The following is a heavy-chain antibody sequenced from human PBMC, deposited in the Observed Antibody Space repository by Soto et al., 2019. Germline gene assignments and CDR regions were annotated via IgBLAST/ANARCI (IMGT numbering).Heavy chain of an antibody. CDR2: ISYDGSSQ. J-gene: IGHJ4*02. D-gene: IGHD6-19*01. V-gene: IGHV3-30-3*01. CDR3: ARDQQWLAGY. Sequence: GGSLRLSCAASGFTFDTYAMHWVRQAPGKGLEWVAVISYDGSSQYYADSVKGRFTISRDNSKSSVYLQMNSLRAEDTAVYYCARDQQWLAGYWGQGTLVTVSS. CDR1: GFTFDTYA.